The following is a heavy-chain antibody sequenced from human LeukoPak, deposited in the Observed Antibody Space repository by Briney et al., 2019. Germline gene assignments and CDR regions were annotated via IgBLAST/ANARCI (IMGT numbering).Heavy chain of an antibody. CDR3: ARDRGDDDDLIDYYYYYMDV. Sequence: ASVKVSCKASGYTFTGYYMHWVRQAPGQGLEWMGWINPNSGGTNYAQKFQGRVTMTRDTSISTAYMELSRLRSDDTAVYYCARDRGDDDDLIDYYYYYMDVWGKGTTVTISS. CDR2: INPNSGGT. V-gene: IGHV1-2*02. J-gene: IGHJ6*03. D-gene: IGHD4-17*01. CDR1: GYTFTGYY.